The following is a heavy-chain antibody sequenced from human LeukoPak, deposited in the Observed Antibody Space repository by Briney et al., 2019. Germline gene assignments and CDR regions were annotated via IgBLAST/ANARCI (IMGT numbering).Heavy chain of an antibody. CDR1: GGSISSGDYY. D-gene: IGHD2-15*01. J-gene: IGHJ4*02. CDR3: ARAPRYCSGGSCYSLDY. CDR2: IYYSGST. Sequence: SQTLSLTCTVSGGSISSGDYYWSWIRQPPGKGLEWIGYIYYSGSTYYNPSLKSRVTISVDTSKTQFSLKLSSVTAADTAVYYCARAPRYCSGGSCYSLDYWGQGTLVTVSS. V-gene: IGHV4-30-4*01.